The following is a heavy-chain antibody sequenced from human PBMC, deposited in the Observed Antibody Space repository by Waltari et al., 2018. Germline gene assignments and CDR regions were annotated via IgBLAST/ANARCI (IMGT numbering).Heavy chain of an antibody. CDR3: VRYVVVTAGDY. D-gene: IGHD2-21*02. V-gene: IGHV3-74*03. CDR2: ITGDGSGT. J-gene: IGHJ4*02. Sequence: GGLVQPGGSLRLSCEASGFTFSSYWMHWVRQVPGKGLVWVGRITGDGSGTTYAASVKGRFTISRDNAKNTLFLQMNSLRDEDTAVYYCVRYVVVTAGDYWGQGTLVAVSS. CDR1: GFTFSSYW.